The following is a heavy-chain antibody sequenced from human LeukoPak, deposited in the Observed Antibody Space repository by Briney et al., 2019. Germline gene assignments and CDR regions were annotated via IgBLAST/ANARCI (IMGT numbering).Heavy chain of an antibody. J-gene: IGHJ4*02. CDR1: GYTFTSYG. V-gene: IGHV1-18*04. D-gene: IGHD2-2*01. CDR3: ARDRLPYCSSTSCIYFDY. CDR2: VSAYNGNT. Sequence: ASVKVSCKASGYTFTSYGISWVRQAPGQGLEWMGWVSAYNGNTNYAQKLQGRVTMTTDTSTSTAYMELRSLRSDDTAVYCCARDRLPYCSSTSCIYFDYWGQGTLVTVSS.